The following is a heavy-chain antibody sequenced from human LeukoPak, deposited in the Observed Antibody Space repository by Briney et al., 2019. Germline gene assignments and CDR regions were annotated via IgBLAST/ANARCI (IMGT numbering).Heavy chain of an antibody. J-gene: IGHJ4*02. D-gene: IGHD2-15*01. Sequence: PSETLSLTCSVSDDSITMYYWTWIRQPPGKGLEWIGYVDHTGSTNYNPSLKSRVTISVDTSKNQFSLKLSSVTAADTAVYYCARDRVLVVEKPPQHIDYWGQGTLVTVSS. CDR2: VDHTGST. CDR3: ARDRVLVVEKPPQHIDY. V-gene: IGHV4-59*12. CDR1: DDSITMYY.